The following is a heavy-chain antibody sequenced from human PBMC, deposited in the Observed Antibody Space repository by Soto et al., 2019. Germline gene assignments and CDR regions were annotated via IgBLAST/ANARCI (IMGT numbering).Heavy chain of an antibody. D-gene: IGHD1-1*01. Sequence: AVKVSCKSSGGTFSSHSINWVRQAPGQGLEWMGGIIPIFGPANFAKKFQGRVTITADESTTTAYMELSSLTSEDTAVYYCATGSFTSTGGRIGYHYNAMDVWGQGTTVTVSS. V-gene: IGHV1-69*13. J-gene: IGHJ6*02. CDR2: IIPIFGPA. CDR1: GGTFSSHS. CDR3: ATGSFTSTGGRIGYHYNAMDV.